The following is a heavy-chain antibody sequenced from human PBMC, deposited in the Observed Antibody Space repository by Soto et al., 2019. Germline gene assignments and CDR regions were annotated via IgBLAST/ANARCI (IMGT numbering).Heavy chain of an antibody. CDR2: IIPILGIA. CDR1: GGTFGSYT. J-gene: IGHJ5*02. CDR3: ARDPLWFGELLGWFEH. D-gene: IGHD3-10*01. Sequence: VKVSCKASGGTFGSYTISWVRQAPGQGLEWMGRIIPILGIANYAQKFQGRVTITADKSTSTAYMELSSLRSEDTAVYYCARDPLWFGELLGWFEHWGQGTLVTVSS. V-gene: IGHV1-69*04.